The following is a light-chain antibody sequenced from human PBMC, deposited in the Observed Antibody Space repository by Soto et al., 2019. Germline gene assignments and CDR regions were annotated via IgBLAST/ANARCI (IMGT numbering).Light chain of an antibody. J-gene: IGKJ1*01. Sequence: EIVLTQSPATLSLSPGERATLSCRTSQSVSSYLAWYQQKPGQAPGLLIYGASNRATGIPDRFSGSGSGTDFTLTISRLEPEDFAVYYCQQYGSSGTFGQGTKVAIK. V-gene: IGKV3-20*01. CDR2: GAS. CDR3: QQYGSSGT. CDR1: QSVSSY.